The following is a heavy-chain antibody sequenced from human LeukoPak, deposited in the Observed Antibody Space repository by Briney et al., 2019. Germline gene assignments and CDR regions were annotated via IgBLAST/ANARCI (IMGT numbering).Heavy chain of an antibody. D-gene: IGHD3-3*01. J-gene: IGHJ4*02. V-gene: IGHV4-34*01. CDR3: AREGDFWSGYFTVDY. CDR2: INHSGST. CDR1: GGSFSGYY. Sequence: SETLSLTCAVYGGSFSGYYWSWIRQPPGKGLEWIGEINHSGSTNYNPSLKSRVTISVDTSKNQFSLKLSSVTAADTAVYYCAREGDFWSGYFTVDYWGQGTLVTVSS.